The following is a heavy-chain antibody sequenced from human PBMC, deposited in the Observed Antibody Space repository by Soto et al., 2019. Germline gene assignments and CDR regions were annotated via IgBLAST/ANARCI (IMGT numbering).Heavy chain of an antibody. V-gene: IGHV2-5*02. J-gene: IGHJ6*02. CDR1: GFSLSTGGVG. CDR2: IYWDDDK. Sequence: QITLKESGPSLVKPTQTLTLTCTFSGFSLSTGGVGVGWIRQPPGKALEWLALIYWDDDKRYSPSLRSRLTVTKDTSQDHVVLTMTNMDPVDTATYYCAHSRCGGDGPQSYSSHYYYGMDVWGQGTKVTVSS. CDR3: AHSRCGGDGPQSYSSHYYYGMDV. D-gene: IGHD2-21*02.